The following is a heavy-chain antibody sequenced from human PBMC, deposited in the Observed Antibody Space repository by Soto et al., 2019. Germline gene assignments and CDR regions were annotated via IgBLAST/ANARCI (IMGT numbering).Heavy chain of an antibody. Sequence: QVQLQESGPGLVKPSQTLSLTCTVSGGSITSGGYCWTWIRQHPVKDLEWMGHIYYSGSTSYNPPLKSRVTISIDTSKNQFSLELTSVTAADTAVYYCARDGDYFGSGSPPLLSKWGQGTLVTVSS. CDR3: ARDGDYFGSGSPPLLSK. V-gene: IGHV4-31*03. D-gene: IGHD3-10*01. CDR1: GGSITSGGYC. CDR2: IYYSGST. J-gene: IGHJ4*02.